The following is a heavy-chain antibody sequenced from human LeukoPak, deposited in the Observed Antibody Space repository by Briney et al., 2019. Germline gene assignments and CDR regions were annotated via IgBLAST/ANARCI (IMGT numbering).Heavy chain of an antibody. D-gene: IGHD2-15*01. CDR3: AKEGRVVAATQSSPDY. V-gene: IGHV3-30*18. CDR2: ISYDGSSK. CDR1: GFTFSSYG. Sequence: GRSLRLSCAASGFTFSSYGMHWVRQAPGKGLEWVAVISYDGSSKYYADSVKGRFTISRDNSKNTLYLQMNSLRAEDTAVCYCAKEGRVVAATQSSPDYWGQGTLVTVSS. J-gene: IGHJ4*02.